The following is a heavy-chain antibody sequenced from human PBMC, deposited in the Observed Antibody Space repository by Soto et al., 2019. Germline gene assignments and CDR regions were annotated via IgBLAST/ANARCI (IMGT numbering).Heavy chain of an antibody. CDR2: IKSKTDGGTT. J-gene: IGHJ6*03. Sequence: PGGSLRLSCAASGFTFSNAWMSWVRQAPGKGLEWVGRIKSKTDGGTTDYAAPVKGRFTISRDDSKNTLYLQMNSLKTEDTAVYYCTTVEQQLVRGGRNYYYYYYMDVWGKGTTVTVSS. D-gene: IGHD6-13*01. CDR1: GFTFSNAW. CDR3: TTVEQQLVRGGRNYYYYYYMDV. V-gene: IGHV3-15*01.